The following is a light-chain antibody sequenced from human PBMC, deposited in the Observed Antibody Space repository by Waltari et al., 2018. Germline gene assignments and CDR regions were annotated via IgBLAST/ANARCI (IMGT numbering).Light chain of an antibody. V-gene: IGLV2-23*01. Sequence: QSALTQPASVSASPGRSIPISCTGTSSAVGSYHLVSWNHPPAGKAPKLMISEGSERPSGVSNRFSGSKSGNTASLTISGLQAEDEADYYCCSYAGSKTWVFGGGTKLTVL. CDR1: SSAVGSYHL. J-gene: IGLJ3*02. CDR3: CSYAGSKTWV. CDR2: EGS.